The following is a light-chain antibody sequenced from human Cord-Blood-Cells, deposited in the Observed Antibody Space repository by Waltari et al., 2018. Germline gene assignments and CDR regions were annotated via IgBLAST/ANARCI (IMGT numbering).Light chain of an antibody. Sequence: QSALTQPASVSGSPGQSIPISCTGTSSDVGSYHLFSWYQQHPGKAPKLMIYEGSKRPSGVSNRFSGSKSGNTASLTISGLQAEDEAYYYCCSYAGSSTWVFGGGTKLTVL. J-gene: IGLJ3*02. V-gene: IGLV2-23*01. CDR3: CSYAGSSTWV. CDR1: SSDVGSYHL. CDR2: EGS.